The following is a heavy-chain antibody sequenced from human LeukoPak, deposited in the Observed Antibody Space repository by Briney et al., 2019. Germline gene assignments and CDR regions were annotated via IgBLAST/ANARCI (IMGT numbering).Heavy chain of an antibody. Sequence: ASVKVSCKASGYTFTSYDFSWVRLATGQRPEWMGWMSPNSGDTGYAQKFQDRVTMTRNTSISTAYMELSSLRSDDTAVYYCARGPPNWGYDYWGPGTLVTVSS. D-gene: IGHD7-27*01. CDR1: GYTFTSYD. J-gene: IGHJ4*02. V-gene: IGHV1-8*01. CDR2: MSPNSGDT. CDR3: ARGPPNWGYDY.